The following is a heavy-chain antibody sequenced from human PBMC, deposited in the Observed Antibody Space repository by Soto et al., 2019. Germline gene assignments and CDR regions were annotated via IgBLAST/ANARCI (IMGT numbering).Heavy chain of an antibody. CDR2: IYPDDSDT. Sequence: GESLKISCKGSGYSFSKYWIGWVRQMPGKGLEWMAIIYPDDSDTRYSPSFQGQVTISADKSISTAYLHWSSLKASDTAMYYCARTYSSSFYWFDPWGQGTLVTVSS. V-gene: IGHV5-51*01. CDR3: ARTYSSSFYWFDP. CDR1: GYSFSKYW. J-gene: IGHJ5*02. D-gene: IGHD6-13*01.